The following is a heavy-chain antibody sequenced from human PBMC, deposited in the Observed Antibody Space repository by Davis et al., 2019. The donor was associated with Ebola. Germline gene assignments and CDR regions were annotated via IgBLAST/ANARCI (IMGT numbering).Heavy chain of an antibody. Sequence: SETLSLTCAVYGGSFSGYYWSWIRQPPGKGLEWIGEINHSGSTNYNPSLKSRLTISVDTSKNQFSLEVRSVTAADTAFYYCVRGSDAYKTGYWGQGTLVTVSS. CDR2: INHSGST. CDR1: GGSFSGYY. V-gene: IGHV4-34*01. D-gene: IGHD5-24*01. CDR3: VRGSDAYKTGY. J-gene: IGHJ4*02.